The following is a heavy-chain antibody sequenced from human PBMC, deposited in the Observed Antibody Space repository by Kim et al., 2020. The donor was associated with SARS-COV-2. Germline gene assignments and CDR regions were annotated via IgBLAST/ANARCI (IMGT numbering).Heavy chain of an antibody. D-gene: IGHD6-19*01. CDR3: ARLTGIAVAGTVSFDY. CDR1: GGSISSSNW. Sequence: SETLSLTCAVSGGSISSSNWWSWVRQPPGKGLEWIGEIYHSGSTNYNPSLKSRVTISVDKSKNQFSLKLSSVTAADTAVYYCARLTGIAVAGTVSFDYWGQGTLVTVSS. V-gene: IGHV4-4*02. CDR2: IYHSGST. J-gene: IGHJ4*02.